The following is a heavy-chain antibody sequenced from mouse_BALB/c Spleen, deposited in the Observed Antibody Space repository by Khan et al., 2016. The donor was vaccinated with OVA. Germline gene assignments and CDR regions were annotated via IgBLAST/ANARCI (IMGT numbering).Heavy chain of an antibody. CDR1: GYTFTNYG. J-gene: IGHJ1*01. CDR2: INTYTGEP. Sequence: QIQLVQSGPELKKPGESVKISCKASGYTFTNYGMNWVKQAPGKGLKWMGWINTYTGEPTYADDFKGRVALTLETSASTAYLQINNLKNEDTATDFCASGACWYFDVWGAGTTVTVSS. CDR3: ASGACWYFDV. V-gene: IGHV9-3-1*01.